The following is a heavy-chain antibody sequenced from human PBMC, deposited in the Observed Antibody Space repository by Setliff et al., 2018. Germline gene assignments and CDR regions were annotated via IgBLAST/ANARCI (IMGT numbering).Heavy chain of an antibody. V-gene: IGHV4-34*01. Sequence: PSETLSLTCAVYGGSFSGYYWSWIRQPPGKGLEWIGEINHSGSTNYNPSLKSRVTISVDTSKNQFSLKLSSVTAADTAVYYCAREKTVYWYYGMDVWGQGTTVTV. CDR1: GGSFSGYY. CDR2: INHSGST. J-gene: IGHJ6*02. D-gene: IGHD2-15*01. CDR3: AREKTVYWYYGMDV.